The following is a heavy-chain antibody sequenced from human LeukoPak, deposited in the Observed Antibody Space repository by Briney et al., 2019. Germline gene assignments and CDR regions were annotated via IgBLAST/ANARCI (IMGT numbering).Heavy chain of an antibody. Sequence: PSETLSLTCAVYGGSFSGYYWSWIRQPPGKGLEWIGYIYYSGSTYYNPSLKSRVTISVDTSKNQFSLKLSSVTAADTAVYYCASMYYYDFYAFDIWGQGTMVTVSS. CDR1: GGSFSGYY. D-gene: IGHD3-22*01. J-gene: IGHJ3*02. V-gene: IGHV4-30-4*01. CDR2: IYYSGST. CDR3: ASMYYYDFYAFDI.